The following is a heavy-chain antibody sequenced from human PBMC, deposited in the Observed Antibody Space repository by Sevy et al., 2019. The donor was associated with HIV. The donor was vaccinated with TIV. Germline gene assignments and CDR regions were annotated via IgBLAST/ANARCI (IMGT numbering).Heavy chain of an antibody. CDR3: ARGYLAAAGLNDY. Sequence: ASVKVSCKASGYTFTSYDINWVRQATGQGLEWMGWMNHNSGNTGYAQKFQGRVTMTRNTSISTAYMELSSLRSEDTAVYYCARGYLAAAGLNDYWGQGTLVTVSS. D-gene: IGHD6-13*01. CDR1: GYTFTSYD. J-gene: IGHJ4*02. CDR2: MNHNSGNT. V-gene: IGHV1-8*01.